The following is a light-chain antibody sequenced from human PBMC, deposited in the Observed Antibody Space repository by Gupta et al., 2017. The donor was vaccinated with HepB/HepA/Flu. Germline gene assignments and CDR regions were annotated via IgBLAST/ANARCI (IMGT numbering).Light chain of an antibody. CDR2: GTP. CDR1: EIVSSTY. CDR3: KQYGGSAWT. Sequence: VVLTQSPGTLPLSPAESATLPCRASEIVSSTYLSWHQQKPGQPPRILIYGTPNRATGIPDRFTGRGSDTDFTLNISKLEAEDVAVYFCKQYGGSAWTFGQGTKVELK. V-gene: IGKV3-20*01. J-gene: IGKJ1*01.